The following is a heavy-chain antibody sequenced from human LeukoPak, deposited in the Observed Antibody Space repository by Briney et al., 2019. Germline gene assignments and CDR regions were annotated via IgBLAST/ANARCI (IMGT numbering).Heavy chain of an antibody. J-gene: IGHJ3*02. CDR2: INPSGGST. CDR1: GYTFTSYG. Sequence: ASVKVSCKPSGYTFTSYGITWVRQAPGQGLEWMGIINPSGGSTSYAQKFQGRVTITADKSTSTAYMELSSLRSEDTAVYYCARGGAYYYGSGSYYDAFDIWGQGTMVTVSS. D-gene: IGHD3-10*01. CDR3: ARGGAYYYGSGSYYDAFDI. V-gene: IGHV1-46*01.